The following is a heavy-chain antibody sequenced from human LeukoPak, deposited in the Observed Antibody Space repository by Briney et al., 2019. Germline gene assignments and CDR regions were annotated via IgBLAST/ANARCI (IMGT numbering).Heavy chain of an antibody. V-gene: IGHV3-21*01. Sequence: GGSLRLSCVASGFTFRSDTMTWVRQAPGKGLEWVSSISSSSSSISYADSVKGRFTISRDNAKNSLYLQMYSLRAEDTALYYCARVVDYASIDFWGQGTLVTVSS. CDR3: ARVVDYASIDF. J-gene: IGHJ4*02. CDR2: ISSSSSSI. CDR1: GFTFRSDT. D-gene: IGHD4-17*01.